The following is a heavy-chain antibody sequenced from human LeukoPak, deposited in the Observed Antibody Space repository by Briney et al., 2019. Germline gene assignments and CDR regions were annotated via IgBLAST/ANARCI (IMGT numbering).Heavy chain of an antibody. J-gene: IGHJ3*02. D-gene: IGHD5-24*01. V-gene: IGHV4-34*01. CDR1: GGSFSGYY. CDR3: ARDRSRDGYKGDRFDI. CDR2: INHSGST. Sequence: SETLSLTCAVYGGSFSGYYWSWIRQPPGKGLEWIGEINHSGSTNYNPSLKSRVTISVDTSNNQFSLKLTSVTAADTAVYYCARDRSRDGYKGDRFDIWGQGTMVTVSS.